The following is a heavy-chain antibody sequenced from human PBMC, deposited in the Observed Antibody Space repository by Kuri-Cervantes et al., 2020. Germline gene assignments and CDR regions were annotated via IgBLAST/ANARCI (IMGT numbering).Heavy chain of an antibody. Sequence: GGSLRLSCAASGFTFSSYDMHWVRQATGKGLEWVSAIGTAGDTYYPGSVKGRFTISRENAKNSLYLQMNSLRAEDTAVYYCARAVRGVSFWFDPWGQGTLVTVSS. J-gene: IGHJ5*02. D-gene: IGHD3-10*01. CDR1: GFTFSSYD. V-gene: IGHV3-13*01. CDR2: IGTAGDT. CDR3: ARAVRGVSFWFDP.